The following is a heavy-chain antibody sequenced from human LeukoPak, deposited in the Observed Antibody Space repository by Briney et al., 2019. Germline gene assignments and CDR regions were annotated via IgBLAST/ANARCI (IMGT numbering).Heavy chain of an antibody. CDR1: GFTFSSYW. D-gene: IGHD3-10*01. Sequence: PGGSLRLSCAASGFTFSSYWMHWVRQAPGKGLVWVSRINSDGSSTSYADSVKGRFTISRDNAKNTLYLQMNSLRAEDTAVYYCASATEVCFGELWPPDYWGQGTLVTVSS. V-gene: IGHV3-74*01. CDR2: INSDGSST. J-gene: IGHJ4*02. CDR3: ASATEVCFGELWPPDY.